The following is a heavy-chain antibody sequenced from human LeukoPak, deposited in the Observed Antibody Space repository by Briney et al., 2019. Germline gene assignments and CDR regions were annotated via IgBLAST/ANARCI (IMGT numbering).Heavy chain of an antibody. CDR3: TRRERENWGSSVY. D-gene: IGHD7-27*01. CDR2: IRSKVYGGTT. V-gene: IGHV3-49*03. Sequence: TGGSLRLSCTASGFTFGDYAMSWFRQAPGKGLEWVGFIRSKVYGGTTENAASVQGRFTISRDDSKSIAYLQMNSLKTEDTAVYYCTRRERENWGSSVYWGQGTLVTVSS. J-gene: IGHJ4*02. CDR1: GFTFGDYA.